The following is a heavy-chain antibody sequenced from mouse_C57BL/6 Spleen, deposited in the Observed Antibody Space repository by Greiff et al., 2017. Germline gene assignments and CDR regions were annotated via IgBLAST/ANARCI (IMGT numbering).Heavy chain of an antibody. CDR2: IDPETGGT. Sequence: QVQLKESGAELVRPGASVTLSCKASGYTFTDYEMPWVKQTPVHGLEWIGAIDPETGGTAYNQKFKGKAILTADKASSPAYMELRSLPSEDSSVCYCTRILYGYDGGFAYWGQGTLVTVSA. CDR1: GYTFTDYE. CDR3: TRILYGYDGGFAY. V-gene: IGHV1-15*01. D-gene: IGHD2-2*01. J-gene: IGHJ3*01.